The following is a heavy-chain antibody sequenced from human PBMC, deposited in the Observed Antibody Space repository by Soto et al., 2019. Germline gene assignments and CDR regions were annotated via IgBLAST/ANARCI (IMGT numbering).Heavy chain of an antibody. CDR2: IKEDGSET. CDR3: ARDWGAPDRGSALGYYYHFGMDV. Sequence: EVQLVESGGGLVQPGGSLRLSCAASGFTFSTYWMNWVRQAPGKGLEWVANIKEDGSETFYADSVKGRFTISRDNAKNSLYLDMNSLRGEDTAVYYCARDWGAPDRGSALGYYYHFGMDVWGQGTTVTVPS. V-gene: IGHV3-7*05. J-gene: IGHJ6*02. D-gene: IGHD3-16*01. CDR1: GFTFSTYW.